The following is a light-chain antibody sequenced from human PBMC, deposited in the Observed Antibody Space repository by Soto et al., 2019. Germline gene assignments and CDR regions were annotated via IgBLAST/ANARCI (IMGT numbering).Light chain of an antibody. CDR3: QQRSNWIT. CDR1: QSVGTNY. CDR2: DAS. V-gene: IGKV3-11*01. J-gene: IGKJ5*01. Sequence: EIVLTQSPATLSLSPGERATLSCRASQSVGTNYLAWYQQKPGQAPRLLIYDASNRATGIPARFSGSGSGTDFTLTISSLEPEDFAVYYCQQRSNWITFGQGTRLEIK.